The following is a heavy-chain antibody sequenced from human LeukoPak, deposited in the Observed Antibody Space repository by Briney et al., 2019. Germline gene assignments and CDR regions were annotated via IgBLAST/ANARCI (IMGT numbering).Heavy chain of an antibody. V-gene: IGHV3-74*01. J-gene: IGHJ4*02. CDR2: IKGDGSST. CDR3: ARDGYSFGHDFDY. Sequence: GGSLRLSCAASGFTFSSYWMHWVRHTPGKGLVWVSRIKGDGSSTSYADSVKGRFTISRDNAKNTLYLQMNSLRAEDTAVYYCARDGYSFGHDFDYWSQGTLVTVSS. CDR1: GFTFSSYW. D-gene: IGHD5-18*01.